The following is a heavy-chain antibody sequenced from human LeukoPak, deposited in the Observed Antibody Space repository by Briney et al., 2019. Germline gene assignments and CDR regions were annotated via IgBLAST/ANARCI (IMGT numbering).Heavy chain of an antibody. D-gene: IGHD3-16*01. CDR3: ARGRRILGGPENAGDFFDY. CDR2: INPNSGAT. V-gene: IGHV1-2*02. Sequence: ASVKVSCKASGYTLTDYYLHWVRQAPGQGLKWMGWINPNSGATDYARSFQARVTMTRDTSIGSGYMELTGLESDDTAVYYCARGRRILGGPENAGDFFDYWGQGSLVTVSS. J-gene: IGHJ4*01. CDR1: GYTLTDYY.